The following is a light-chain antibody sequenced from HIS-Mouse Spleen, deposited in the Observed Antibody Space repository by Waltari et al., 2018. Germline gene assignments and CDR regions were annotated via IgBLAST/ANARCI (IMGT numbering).Light chain of an antibody. CDR3: QTWGTGIQWV. V-gene: IGLV4-69*01. Sequence: QLVLTQSPSASASLGASVKLTCTLSSGHSSYAIAWHQQQPEKGPRYLMKLNSDGSHSKGDGIPDLFSGSSSGAERYLTISSLQSEDEADYYCQTWGTGIQWVFGGGTKLTVL. CDR1: SGHSSYA. CDR2: LNSDGSH. J-gene: IGLJ3*02.